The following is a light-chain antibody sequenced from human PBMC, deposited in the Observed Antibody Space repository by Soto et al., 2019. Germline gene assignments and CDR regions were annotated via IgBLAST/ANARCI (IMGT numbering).Light chain of an antibody. CDR1: QNIANDY. J-gene: IGKJ5*01. CDR3: QHYGTSPIT. CDR2: DAS. Sequence: EVALTQSPGTLSLSPGARATLSCRASQNIANDYLTWYQQKPGQAPRVLIYDASTRATGIPDRFSGSGSGTDFTLTISGLEPEDFAVYYCQHYGTSPITFGQGTRLEIK. V-gene: IGKV3-20*01.